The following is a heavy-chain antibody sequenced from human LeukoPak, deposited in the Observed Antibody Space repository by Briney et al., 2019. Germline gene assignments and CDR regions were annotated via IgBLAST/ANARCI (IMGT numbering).Heavy chain of an antibody. Sequence: GASVKVSCKASGGTFSSYAISWVRQAPGQGLEWMGGIIPIFGTANYAQKLQGRVTMTTATSTSTAYMELRSLRSDDTAVYYCARRGYTSSWYYFDYWGQGTLVTVSS. CDR1: GGTFSSYA. V-gene: IGHV1-69*05. J-gene: IGHJ4*02. CDR2: IIPIFGTA. D-gene: IGHD6-13*01. CDR3: ARRGYTSSWYYFDY.